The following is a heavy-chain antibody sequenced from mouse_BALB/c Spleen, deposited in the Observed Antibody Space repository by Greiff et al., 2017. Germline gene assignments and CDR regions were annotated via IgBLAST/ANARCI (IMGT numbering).Heavy chain of an antibody. V-gene: IGHV5-4*02. CDR3: ARDLTTATMDY. CDR1: GFTFSDYY. CDR2: ISDGGSYT. Sequence: DVKLVESGGGLVKPGGSLKLSCAASGFTFSDYYMYWVRQTPEKRLEWVATISDGGSYTYYPDSVKGRFTISRDNAKNNLYLQMSSLKSEDTAMYYCARDLTTATMDYWGQGTSVTVSS. D-gene: IGHD1-2*01. J-gene: IGHJ4*01.